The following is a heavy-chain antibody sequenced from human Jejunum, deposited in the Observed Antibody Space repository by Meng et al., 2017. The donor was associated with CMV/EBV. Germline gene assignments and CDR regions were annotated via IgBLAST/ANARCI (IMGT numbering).Heavy chain of an antibody. Sequence: VQLQESGPGLVKPSQTLSLTCSVSGGSISSGDYYWSWIRQSPEKGLEWIGFIYYSGASYSTPSLRSRVTMSMDTSTNQFSLRLNSVTAADTGVYFCARDRGYSSGWGVFDYWGRGTLVTVSS. CDR3: ARDRGYSSGWGVFDY. V-gene: IGHV4-30-4*01. J-gene: IGHJ4*02. CDR1: GGSISSGDYY. D-gene: IGHD6-19*01. CDR2: IYYSGAS.